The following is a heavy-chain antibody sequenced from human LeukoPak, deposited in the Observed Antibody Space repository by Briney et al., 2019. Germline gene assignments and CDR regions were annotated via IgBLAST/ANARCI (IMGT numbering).Heavy chain of an antibody. CDR1: GFTFSSYA. D-gene: IGHD3-22*01. V-gene: IGHV3-23*01. J-gene: IGHJ3*02. CDR2: ISGSGGST. CDR3: ARDRIGYLDAFDI. Sequence: GGSLRLSCAASGFTFSSYAMSWVRQAPGKGLEWVSAISGSGGSTYYADSVKGRFTISRDNSKNTLYLQMNSLRAEDTAVYYCARDRIGYLDAFDIWGQGTMVTVSS.